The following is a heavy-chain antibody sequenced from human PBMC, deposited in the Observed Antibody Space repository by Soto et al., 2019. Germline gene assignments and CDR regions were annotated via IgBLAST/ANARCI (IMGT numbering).Heavy chain of an antibody. D-gene: IGHD6-19*01. CDR2: IYWNDDK. Sequence: QITFKESGPTLVQPTQTLTLTCNFSVFSLSTSGVGVGWIRQSRGKAREWLALIYWNDDKRYSPSLNSRLAITQDTSKDQVVLTITSMDPVDTATYYCARRASGWFLFDYWGQGTLVTVSS. J-gene: IGHJ4*02. V-gene: IGHV2-5*01. CDR3: ARRASGWFLFDY. CDR1: VFSLSTSGVG.